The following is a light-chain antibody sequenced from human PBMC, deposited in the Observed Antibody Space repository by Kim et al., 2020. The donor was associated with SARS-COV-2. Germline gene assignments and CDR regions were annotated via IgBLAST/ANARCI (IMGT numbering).Light chain of an antibody. V-gene: IGLV2-14*03. CDR2: DVS. CDR1: SSDVGGYNY. Sequence: QSALTQPASVSGSPGHSITISCTGTSSDVGGYNYVSWYQQHPGKAPKFMIYDVSNRPSGVSNRFSASKSGNTASLTISGLQAEDEADYYCSSYTSSSTWVFGGGTQLTVL. J-gene: IGLJ3*02. CDR3: SSYTSSSTWV.